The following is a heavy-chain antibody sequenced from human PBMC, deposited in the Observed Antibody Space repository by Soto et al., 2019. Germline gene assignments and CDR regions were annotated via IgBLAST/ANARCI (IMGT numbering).Heavy chain of an antibody. CDR3: AREGAARGYYYYGMDV. D-gene: IGHD3-16*01. CDR1: GGAISSYY. Sequence: SETLSLTCTVSGGAISSYYWSWIRQPPGKGLEWIGYIYYSGSTNYNPSLKSRVTISVDTSKNQFSLKLSSVTAADTAVYYCAREGAARGYYYYGMDVWGQGTTVTVSS. J-gene: IGHJ6*02. V-gene: IGHV4-59*01. CDR2: IYYSGST.